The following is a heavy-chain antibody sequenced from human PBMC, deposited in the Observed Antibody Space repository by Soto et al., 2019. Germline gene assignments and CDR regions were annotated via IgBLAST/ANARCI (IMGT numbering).Heavy chain of an antibody. D-gene: IGHD6-13*01. CDR3: ARGRYSSSWYIGY. J-gene: IGHJ4*02. Sequence: EVQLVESGGGLVQPGGSLRLSCAASGFTFSSYWMSWVRQAPGKGLEWVANIKQDGSEKYYVDSVKGRFTISRDNAKNSLYLQMNSLRAEDTAVYYCARGRYSSSWYIGYWGQGTLVTVSS. CDR2: IKQDGSEK. V-gene: IGHV3-7*01. CDR1: GFTFSSYW.